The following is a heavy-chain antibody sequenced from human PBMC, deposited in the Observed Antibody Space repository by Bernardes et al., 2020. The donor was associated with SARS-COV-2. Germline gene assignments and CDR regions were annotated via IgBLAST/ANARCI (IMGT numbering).Heavy chain of an antibody. CDR1: GFTFSDYW. CDR3: ARDRYGANDY. D-gene: IGHD4-17*01. Sequence: GGSLRLSCAASGFTFSDYWMHWVRQAPGKGLEWVSRINNDGTTTPCADSVKGRFTISRDNSKNTLYLQMNSLRAEDTAVYFCARDRYGANDYWGQGNLFTVSS. V-gene: IGHV3-74*01. J-gene: IGHJ4*02. CDR2: INNDGTTT.